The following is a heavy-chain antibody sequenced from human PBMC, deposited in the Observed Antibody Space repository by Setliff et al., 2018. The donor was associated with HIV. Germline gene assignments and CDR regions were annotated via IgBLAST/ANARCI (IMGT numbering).Heavy chain of an antibody. Sequence: PSETLSLTCAVYGGSLRDHDWSWIRQTPRKGLEWIGEINHSGSTNYSPSLKSRVTISVDTSKSQFSLKVTSVTAADTAVYYCARGDGSLAARPSRYSFYYMDVWGKGTTVTVSS. D-gene: IGHD6-6*01. J-gene: IGHJ6*03. CDR1: GGSLRDHD. CDR3: ARGDGSLAARPSRYSFYYMDV. CDR2: INHSGST. V-gene: IGHV4-34*01.